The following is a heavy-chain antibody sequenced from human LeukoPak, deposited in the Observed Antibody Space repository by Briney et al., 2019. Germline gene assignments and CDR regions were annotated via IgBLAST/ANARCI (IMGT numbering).Heavy chain of an antibody. D-gene: IGHD3-10*01. CDR3: ARAFGLGARRFSYFDY. CDR2: INHSGST. CDR1: GGSFSGYY. Sequence: SETLSLTCAVYGGSFSGYYWSWIRQPPGKGLEWIGEINHSGSTNYNPSLKSRVTISVDTSKNQFSLKLSSVTAADTAVYYCARAFGLGARRFSYFDYWGQGTLVTVSS. V-gene: IGHV4-34*01. J-gene: IGHJ4*02.